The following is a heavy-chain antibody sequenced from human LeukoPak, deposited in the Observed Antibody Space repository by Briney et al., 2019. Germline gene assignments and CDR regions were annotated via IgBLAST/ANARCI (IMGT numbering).Heavy chain of an antibody. CDR2: IIPIFGTA. CDR3: ARVGHDYVLHAEYFQH. V-gene: IGHV1-69*13. Sequence: ASVKVSCKASGGTFSSYAISWVRQAPGQGLEWIGGIIPIFGTANYAQKFQGRVTITADESTSTAYMELSSLRSEDTVVYYCARVGHDYVLHAEYFQHWGQGTLVTVSS. J-gene: IGHJ1*01. CDR1: GGTFSSYA. D-gene: IGHD3-16*01.